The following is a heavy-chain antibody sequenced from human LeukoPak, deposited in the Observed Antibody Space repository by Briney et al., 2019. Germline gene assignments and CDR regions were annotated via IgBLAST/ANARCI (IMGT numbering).Heavy chain of an antibody. Sequence: GGSLRLSCAASGFTFSSYAMTWVRQVPGKGLEWVSGITGSGGSTFYADSVKGRFTISRDNSKNTLYLQMNNLRAEDTAQYYCARDPHYYDSSGYLYWGQGTLVTVSS. CDR1: GFTFSSYA. J-gene: IGHJ4*02. V-gene: IGHV3-23*01. D-gene: IGHD3-22*01. CDR3: ARDPHYYDSSGYLY. CDR2: ITGSGGST.